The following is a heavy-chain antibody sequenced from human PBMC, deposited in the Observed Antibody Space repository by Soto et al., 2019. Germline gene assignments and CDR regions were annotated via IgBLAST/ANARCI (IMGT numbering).Heavy chain of an antibody. CDR3: ARVSDCSGGGCYSSFYY. Sequence: QAQMVQSGAEVKKPGSSVKVSCKASGGTLSRYAISWVRLAPGQGLEWMGGIIPVFGTPKYAQKFQGRVTITADESTSTAYMELRSLGSEDTAVDYCARVSDCSGGGCYSSFYYWGQGTLVTVSS. CDR1: GGTLSRYA. D-gene: IGHD2-15*01. J-gene: IGHJ4*02. CDR2: IIPVFGTP. V-gene: IGHV1-69*01.